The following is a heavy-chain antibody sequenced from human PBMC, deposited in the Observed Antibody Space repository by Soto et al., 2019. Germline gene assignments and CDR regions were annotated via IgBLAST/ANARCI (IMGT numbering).Heavy chain of an antibody. CDR3: ARIQDDFWSGYYESYYYYMDV. D-gene: IGHD3-3*01. J-gene: IGHJ6*03. CDR1: GFSLSNARMG. CDR2: IFSNDEK. V-gene: IGHV2-26*01. Sequence: SCPTLVNPTETLTLTCTVSGFSLSNARMGVSWIRQPPGKALEWLAHIFSNDEKSYSTSLKSRLTISKDTSKSQVVLTMTNMDPVDTATYYCARIQDDFWSGYYESYYYYMDVWGKGTTVTVSS.